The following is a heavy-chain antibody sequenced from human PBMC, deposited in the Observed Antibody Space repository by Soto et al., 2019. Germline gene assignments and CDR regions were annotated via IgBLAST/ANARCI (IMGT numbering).Heavy chain of an antibody. D-gene: IGHD4-17*01. CDR2: IHHSGTT. CDR3: PSTGSTFNH. V-gene: IGHV4-38-2*01. Sequence: ASETLSLTCAVSGYSISSAYFWGWIRQPPGKGLEWIGSIHHSGTTYYEPSLESRVTISVDTSNNQFSLKLTSVTAADTAVYYCPSTGSTFNHRGQGALLTVSS. CDR1: GYSISSAYF. J-gene: IGHJ4*02.